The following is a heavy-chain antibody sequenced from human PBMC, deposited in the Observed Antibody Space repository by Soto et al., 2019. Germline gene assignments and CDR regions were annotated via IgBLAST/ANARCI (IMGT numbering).Heavy chain of an antibody. CDR2: INHSGST. Sequence: PSETLSLTCAFYVGSFSGYYWSCIRHPPGKWLEWIGEINHSGSTNYNPSLKSRVTISVDTSKNQFSLKLSSVTAADTAVYYCARGQDYGDYWGMYYYYGMEVWAQGTTVIVSS. D-gene: IGHD4-17*01. J-gene: IGHJ6*01. CDR1: VGSFSGYY. V-gene: IGHV4-34*01. CDR3: ARGQDYGDYWGMYYYYGMEV.